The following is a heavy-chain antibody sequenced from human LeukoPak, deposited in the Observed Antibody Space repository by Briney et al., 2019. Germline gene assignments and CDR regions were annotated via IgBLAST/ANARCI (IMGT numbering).Heavy chain of an antibody. Sequence: SETLSLTCTVSGGSISSYYWSWVRQPPGKGLEWIGCIYYSGISNYNPSLKSRVTIPVGTSKNQFSLKLSSVTAADTAVYYCARDPGGGYNFHWYFDLWGRGTLVTVSS. CDR2: IYYSGIS. J-gene: IGHJ2*01. CDR1: GGSISSYY. V-gene: IGHV4-59*01. D-gene: IGHD5-24*01. CDR3: ARDPGGGYNFHWYFDL.